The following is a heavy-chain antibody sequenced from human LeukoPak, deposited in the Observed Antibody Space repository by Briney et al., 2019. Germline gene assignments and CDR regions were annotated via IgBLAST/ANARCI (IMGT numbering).Heavy chain of an antibody. V-gene: IGHV3-9*01. CDR3: AKDLPAAGSYGMDV. Sequence: PGGSLRLSCAASGFTFDDYAMHWVRQAPGKGLEWVSGISWNSGSIGYADSVKGRFTISRDNAKNSLYLQMNSLRAEDTALYYCAKDLPAAGSYGMDVWGQGTTVTVSS. J-gene: IGHJ6*02. CDR1: GFTFDDYA. CDR2: ISWNSGSI. D-gene: IGHD6-13*01.